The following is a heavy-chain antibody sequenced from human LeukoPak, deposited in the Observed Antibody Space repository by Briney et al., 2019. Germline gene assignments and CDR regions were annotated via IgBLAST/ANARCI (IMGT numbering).Heavy chain of an antibody. D-gene: IGHD3-16*01. V-gene: IGHV3-30*18. CDR3: AKDAQGGSLDY. J-gene: IGHJ4*02. Sequence: GGSLRLSCAASGFTFSSYGMHWVRQAPGKGLEWVAVISYDGSNKYYADSVKGRFTISRDNSKNTLYLQINSLRAEDTAVYYCAKDAQGGSLDYWGQGTLVTVSS. CDR2: ISYDGSNK. CDR1: GFTFSSYG.